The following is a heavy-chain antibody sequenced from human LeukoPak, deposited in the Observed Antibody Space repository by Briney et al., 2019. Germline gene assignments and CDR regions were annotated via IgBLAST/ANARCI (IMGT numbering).Heavy chain of an antibody. CDR2: IYYSGST. J-gene: IGHJ6*02. D-gene: IGHD5-18*01. CDR3: ARDGHSYGGTDYYGMDV. Sequence: PSETLSLTCTVSGGSVSSGGYYWSWIRQHPGKGLEWIGYIYYSGSTYYNPSLKSRVTISVDTSKNQFSLKLSSVTAADTAVYYCARDGHSYGGTDYYGMDVWGQGTTVTVSS. CDR1: GGSVSSGGYY. V-gene: IGHV4-31*03.